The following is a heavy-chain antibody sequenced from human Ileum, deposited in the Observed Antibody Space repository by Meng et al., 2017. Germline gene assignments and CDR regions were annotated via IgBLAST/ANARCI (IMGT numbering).Heavy chain of an antibody. Sequence: HLQLQESGPGLVKPSETLSLTCTVSGGSIRSSSHCCDWIRQPPGKGLEWIGSICYSGNTYYNPSLKSRVSMSVDTSKKQISLKLNSVTAADTAVYYCARRTGEVDLLDYWGQGTLVTVSS. CDR1: GGSIRSSSHC. CDR3: ARRTGEVDLLDY. CDR2: ICYSGNT. J-gene: IGHJ4*02. V-gene: IGHV4-39*01. D-gene: IGHD7-27*01.